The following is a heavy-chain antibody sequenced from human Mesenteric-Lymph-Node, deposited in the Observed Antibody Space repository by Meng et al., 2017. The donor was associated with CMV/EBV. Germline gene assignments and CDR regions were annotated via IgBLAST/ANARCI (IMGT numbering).Heavy chain of an antibody. CDR1: GFSFSTYW. J-gene: IGHJ6*02. CDR3: SRVGLYCISNTCYTRPAYQDGMDV. CDR2: INEDGTGK. D-gene: IGHD2-2*02. V-gene: IGHV3-7*01. Sequence: GESLKISCVASGFSFSTYWMSWVRQPPGKEREWGANINEDGTGKSYVDSVKGRFTISRDNAKNSLYLQMNSLRAEDTAVYYCSRVGLYCISNTCYTRPAYQDGMDVWGQGTTVTVSS.